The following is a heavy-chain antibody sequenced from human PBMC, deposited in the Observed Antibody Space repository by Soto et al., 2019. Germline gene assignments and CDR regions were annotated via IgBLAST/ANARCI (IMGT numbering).Heavy chain of an antibody. CDR1: GFTVNSNY. D-gene: IGHD3-16*01. Sequence: GGSLRLSCAASGFTVNSNYMTWVRQAPGQGLEWVSLIYAGGGSYYADSVKGRFIISRDTSENTLYLPMNSLTAGGSAVYYCARDSTQDDDLYDFDHWRQGIPVTVSS. V-gene: IGHV3-66*01. CDR3: ARDSTQDDDLYDFDH. J-gene: IGHJ4*02. CDR2: IYAGGGS.